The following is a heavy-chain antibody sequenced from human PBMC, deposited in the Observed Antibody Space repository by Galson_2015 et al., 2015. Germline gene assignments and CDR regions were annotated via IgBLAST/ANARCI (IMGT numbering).Heavy chain of an antibody. D-gene: IGHD3/OR15-3a*01. J-gene: IGHJ4*02. CDR1: AASISSDK. V-gene: IGHV4-4*08. CDR2: MHTSGRG. Sequence: AIMFSCSTAAAASISSDKCGWRRPPGEGGEGWIGNMHTSGRGYYTDSLKSRFSVSVDTSKKTIYLKMNTLSAEDTAVYYCEEGLCHDLFCAFDYWGQGTLVTVSS. CDR3: EEGLCHDLFCAFDY.